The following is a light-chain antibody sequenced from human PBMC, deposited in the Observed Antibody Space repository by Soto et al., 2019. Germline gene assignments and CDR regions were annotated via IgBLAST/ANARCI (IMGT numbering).Light chain of an antibody. J-gene: IGLJ1*01. CDR1: SSDVGSFDS. CDR3: TSFTASSTLL. Sequence: LTQPASVSVSPGRPITSSCTGTSSDVGSFDSVAWYQHNPGKPPKLLIYDVSNRPSGVSSRFSGSKSGNTSSLSISGLQTEDEANYYCTSFTASSTLLFGTGSKVNV. CDR2: DVS. V-gene: IGLV2-14*01.